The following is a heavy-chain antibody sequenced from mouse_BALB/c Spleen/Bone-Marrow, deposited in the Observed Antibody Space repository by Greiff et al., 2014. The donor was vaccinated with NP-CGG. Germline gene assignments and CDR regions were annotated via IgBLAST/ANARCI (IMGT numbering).Heavy chain of an antibody. CDR3: ASVEVHAMDY. Sequence: VQLKESGPGLVKPSQSLSLTCSVTGYSITSGYYWNWIRQFPGSKLEWLGYDGSNHYNPSLTNRVSITRDTSKNQFFLKLNSVTTEDTATYYCASVEVHAMDYWGQGTSVTVSS. D-gene: IGHD2-14*01. J-gene: IGHJ4*01. CDR2: YDGSN. V-gene: IGHV3-6*02. CDR1: GYSITSGYY.